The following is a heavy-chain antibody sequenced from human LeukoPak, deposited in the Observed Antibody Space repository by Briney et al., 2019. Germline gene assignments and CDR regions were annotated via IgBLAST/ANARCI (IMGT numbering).Heavy chain of an antibody. CDR2: ISAYNGNT. Sequence: ASVTVSCKASGYTFTSYGISWVRQAPGQGLEGMGWISAYNGNTNYAQKLQGRVTMTTDTSTSTAYMELRSLRSDDTAVYYCARDRPGGLRYFDWLSYWGQGTLVTVSS. D-gene: IGHD3-9*01. CDR1: GYTFTSYG. J-gene: IGHJ4*02. V-gene: IGHV1-18*01. CDR3: ARDRPGGLRYFDWLSY.